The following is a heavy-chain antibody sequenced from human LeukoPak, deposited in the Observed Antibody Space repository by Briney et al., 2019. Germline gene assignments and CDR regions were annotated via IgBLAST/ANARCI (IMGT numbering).Heavy chain of an antibody. J-gene: IGHJ4*02. CDR2: IYYSGST. Sequence: SQTLSLTCTVSGGSISSGGYYWSWIRQHPGKGLEWIGYIYYSGSTYYNPSLKSRVTISVDTSKNQFSLKLSSVTAADTAVYYCARATLAGTSHFDYWGQGTLVTVSS. D-gene: IGHD6-13*01. V-gene: IGHV4-31*03. CDR1: GGSISSGGYY. CDR3: ARATLAGTSHFDY.